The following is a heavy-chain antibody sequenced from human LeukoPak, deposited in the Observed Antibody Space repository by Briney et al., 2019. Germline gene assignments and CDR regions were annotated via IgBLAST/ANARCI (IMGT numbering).Heavy chain of an antibody. V-gene: IGHV3-23*01. J-gene: IGHJ6*03. CDR2: ISNSGGST. CDR3: AKIGYYDILTGYYLGGYYYYMDV. CDR1: GFTFSSYG. Sequence: PGGTLRLSCAASGFTFSSYGMSWVRQAPGKGLEWVSSISNSGGSTYHADSVKGRFTISRDNSKNTLYLQMNSLRAEDTAVYYCAKIGYYDILTGYYLGGYYYYMDVWGKGTTVTISS. D-gene: IGHD3-9*01.